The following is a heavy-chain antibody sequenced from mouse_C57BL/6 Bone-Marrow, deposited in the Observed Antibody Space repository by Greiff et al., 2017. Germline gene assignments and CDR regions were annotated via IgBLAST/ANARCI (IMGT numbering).Heavy chain of an antibody. CDR3: ASPLYYYYAMDY. V-gene: IGHV5-6*01. Sequence: EVKLMESGGDLVKPGGSLKLSCAASGFTFSSYGMSWVRQTPDNRLEWVATISSGGSDTYYPDSVKGRFTISRDNAKNTLYLQMSCLKSEDTAMYYCASPLYYYYAMDYWGQGTSVTVSS. J-gene: IGHJ4*01. CDR2: ISSGGSDT. CDR1: GFTFSSYG. D-gene: IGHD1-1*01.